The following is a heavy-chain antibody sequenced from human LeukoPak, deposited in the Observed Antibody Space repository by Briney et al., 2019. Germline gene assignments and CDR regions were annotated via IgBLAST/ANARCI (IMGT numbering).Heavy chain of an antibody. V-gene: IGHV3-30*02. J-gene: IGHJ5*02. CDR1: GFTFSSYG. CDR3: ARDRERQQRKTSVNWFDP. D-gene: IGHD6-25*01. CDR2: IRYDGSNK. Sequence: GGSLRLSCAASGFTFSSYGMHWVRQAPGKGLEWVAFIRYDGSNKYYADSVKGRFTISRDNSKNTLYLQMNSLRAEDTAVYYCARDRERQQRKTSVNWFDPWGQGTLVTVSS.